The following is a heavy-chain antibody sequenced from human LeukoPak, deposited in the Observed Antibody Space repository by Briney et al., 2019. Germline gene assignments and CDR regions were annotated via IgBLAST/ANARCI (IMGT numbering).Heavy chain of an antibody. CDR2: ISWNSVSI. V-gene: IGHV3-9*01. J-gene: IGHJ4*02. CDR1: GFTFDDFA. CDR3: AKGELPATAIGPQYYFDY. D-gene: IGHD2-2*02. Sequence: PGRSLRLSCAASGFTFDDFAMHWVRQVPGNGLEWVSGISWNSVSIGYAASVKGRFTISRDNAKNSLFLQMNGLRTEDTALYYCAKGELPATAIGPQYYFDYWGQGALVTVSS.